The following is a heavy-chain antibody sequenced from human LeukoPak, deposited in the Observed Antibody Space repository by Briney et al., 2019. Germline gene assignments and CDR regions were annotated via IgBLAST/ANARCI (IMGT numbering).Heavy chain of an antibody. Sequence: ASVKVSCKASGYTFTSYYMHWVRQAPGQGPEGMGWINPNTGDTTYAQKFQGRVTLTSDTSTSTAYMVLTRLASDDTAVYYCARDREGLDSWGQGTLVTVSS. V-gene: IGHV1-2*02. CDR2: INPNTGDT. CDR1: GYTFTSYY. J-gene: IGHJ5*01. CDR3: ARDREGLDS.